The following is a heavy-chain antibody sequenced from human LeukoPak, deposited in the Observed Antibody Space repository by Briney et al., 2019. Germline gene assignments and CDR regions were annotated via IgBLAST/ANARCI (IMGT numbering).Heavy chain of an antibody. CDR2: IYGSGST. J-gene: IGHJ4*02. CDR1: GGSISSGSYY. CDR3: ARRTGRVRGDIDY. Sequence: SQTLSLTCTVSGGSISSGSYYWSWIRQPAGKGLEGIGRIYGSGSTNYNPPLKSRVTISVDTPKNQFSLMLSSVTAADTAVYYCARRTGRVRGDIDYWGQGTLVTVSS. V-gene: IGHV4-61*02. D-gene: IGHD3-10*01.